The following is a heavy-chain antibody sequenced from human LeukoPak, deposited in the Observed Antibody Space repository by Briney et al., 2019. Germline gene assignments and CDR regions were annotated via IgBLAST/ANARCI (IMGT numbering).Heavy chain of an antibody. CDR1: GGSFSGYY. CDR3: ARSRGGIAARRGFDP. V-gene: IGHV4-34*01. D-gene: IGHD6-6*01. CDR2: INHSGST. J-gene: IGHJ5*02. Sequence: SETLSLTCAVYGGSFSGYYWSWIRQPPGKGLEWIGEINHSGSTNYNPSLKSRVTISVDTSKNQFSLKLSSVTAADTAVYYCARSRGGIAARRGFDPWGQGTLVTVSS.